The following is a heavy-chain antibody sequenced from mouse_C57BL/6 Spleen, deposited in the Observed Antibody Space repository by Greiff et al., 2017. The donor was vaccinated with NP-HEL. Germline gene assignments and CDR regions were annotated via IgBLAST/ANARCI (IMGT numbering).Heavy chain of an antibody. V-gene: IGHV1-69*01. J-gene: IGHJ4*01. D-gene: IGHD2-4*01. CDR2: IDPSDSYT. Sequence: QVQLQQPGAELVMPGASVKLSCKASGYTFTSYWMHWVKQRPGQGLEWIGEIDPSDSYTNYNQKFKGKSTLTVDKSYSTAYMQLSSLTSEDCAVYYCARGGLRRRYAMDYWGQGTSVTVSS. CDR1: GYTFTSYW. CDR3: ARGGLRRRYAMDY.